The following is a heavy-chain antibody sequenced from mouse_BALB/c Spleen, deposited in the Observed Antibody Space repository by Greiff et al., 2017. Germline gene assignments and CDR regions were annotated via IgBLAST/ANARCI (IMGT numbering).Heavy chain of an antibody. D-gene: IGHD2-2*01. Sequence: QVQLQQPGAELVKPGASVKLSCKASGYTFTSYWMHWVKQRPGQGLEWIGEINPSNGRTNYNEKFKSKATLTVDKSSSTAYMQLSSLTSEDSAVYYCARDGYDGGFAYWGQGTLVTVSA. CDR2: INPSNGRT. CDR1: GYTFTSYW. V-gene: IGHV1S81*02. CDR3: ARDGYDGGFAY. J-gene: IGHJ3*01.